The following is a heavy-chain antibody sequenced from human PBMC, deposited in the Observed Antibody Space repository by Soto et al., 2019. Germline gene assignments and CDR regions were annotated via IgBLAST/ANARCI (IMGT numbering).Heavy chain of an antibody. J-gene: IGHJ4*02. CDR3: ARYDILTGSIDY. Sequence: GGSLRLSCAASGFTVSSNYMSWGRQAPGKGLEWVSVIYSGGSTYYADSVKGRFTISRDNSKNTLYLQMNSLRAEDTAVYYCARYDILTGSIDYWGQGTLVTVSS. CDR1: GFTVSSNY. V-gene: IGHV3-53*01. CDR2: IYSGGST. D-gene: IGHD3-9*01.